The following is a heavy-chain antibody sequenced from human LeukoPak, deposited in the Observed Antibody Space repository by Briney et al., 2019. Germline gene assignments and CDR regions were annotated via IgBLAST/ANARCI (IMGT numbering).Heavy chain of an antibody. V-gene: IGHV1-18*04. D-gene: IGHD3-3*01. CDR1: GYTFTSYY. CDR3: ARVKDPYDFWSGYYSWVDY. CDR2: ISAYNGNT. Sequence: ASVKVSCKASGYTFTSYYMHWVRQAPGQGLEWMGWISAYNGNTNYAQKLQGRVTMTTDTSTSTAYMELRSLRSDDTAVYYCARVKDPYDFWSGYYSWVDYWGQGTLVTVSS. J-gene: IGHJ4*02.